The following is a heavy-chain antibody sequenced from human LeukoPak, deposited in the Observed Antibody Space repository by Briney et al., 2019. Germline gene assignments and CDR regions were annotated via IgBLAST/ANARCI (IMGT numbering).Heavy chain of an antibody. D-gene: IGHD5-24*01. CDR2: INPSGGST. Sequence: ASVKVSCKTSGYSFTNYYMHWVRQAPGQGLEWMGIINPSGGSTSYAQKFQGRVTMTRDTSTSTVYMELSSLRSEDTAVYYCAREVEFLDYWGQGTLVTVSS. CDR1: GYSFTNYY. J-gene: IGHJ4*02. CDR3: AREVEFLDY. V-gene: IGHV1-46*01.